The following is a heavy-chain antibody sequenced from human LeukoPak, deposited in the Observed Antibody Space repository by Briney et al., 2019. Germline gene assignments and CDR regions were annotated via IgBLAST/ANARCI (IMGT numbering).Heavy chain of an antibody. Sequence: PGGSLRLSCAASGFTFSSYGMHWVRQAPGKGLEWVAVIWYGGSNKYYADSVKGRFTISRDNAKNTLYLQMNTLRVEDTAVYYCTRDLMGYDVSTGLHHYYMDVWGQGTTVTVSS. D-gene: IGHD3-9*01. V-gene: IGHV3-33*08. CDR3: TRDLMGYDVSTGLHHYYMDV. CDR2: IWYGGSNK. J-gene: IGHJ6*02. CDR1: GFTFSSYG.